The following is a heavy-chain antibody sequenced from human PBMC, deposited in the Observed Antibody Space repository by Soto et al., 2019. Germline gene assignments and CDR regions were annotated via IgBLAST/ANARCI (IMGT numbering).Heavy chain of an antibody. D-gene: IGHD2-2*01. Sequence: QVQLVESGGGVVQPGRSLRLSCAASGFTFSSYGMHWVRQAPGKGLEWVAVIWYDGSNKYYADSVEGRFTISRDNSKNTLYLQMNSLRAEDTAVYYCARDGKSTSYPGAWYYFDYWGQGTLVTVSS. CDR3: ARDGKSTSYPGAWYYFDY. CDR1: GFTFSSYG. CDR2: IWYDGSNK. V-gene: IGHV3-33*01. J-gene: IGHJ4*02.